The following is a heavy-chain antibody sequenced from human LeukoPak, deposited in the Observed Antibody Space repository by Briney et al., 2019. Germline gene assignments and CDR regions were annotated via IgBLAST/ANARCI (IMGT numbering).Heavy chain of an antibody. D-gene: IGHD6-13*01. V-gene: IGHV3-30*04. Sequence: GRSLRLSCAASGFTFSSYAMHWVRQAPGKGLEWVAVISYDGSNKYYADSVKGRFTISRDNSKNTLYLQMNSLRAEDTAVYYCARDHTQGSSWLYYYYYGMDVWGQGTTVTVSS. CDR3: ARDHTQGSSWLYYYYYGMDV. CDR1: GFTFSSYA. J-gene: IGHJ6*02. CDR2: ISYDGSNK.